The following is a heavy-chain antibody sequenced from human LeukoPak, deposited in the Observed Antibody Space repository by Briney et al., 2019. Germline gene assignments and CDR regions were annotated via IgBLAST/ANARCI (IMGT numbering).Heavy chain of an antibody. V-gene: IGHV3-74*01. CDR1: GFTFSNFW. J-gene: IGHJ4*02. CDR3: AIVSEY. D-gene: IGHD2-21*01. CDR2: INHDGTGT. Sequence: AGGSLRLSCAASGFTFSNFWMHWVRHVPGKGLVWVSGINHDGTGTYYADSVKGRFTISRDNAKNTVYLQMNGLRAEDTTVYYCAIVSEYWGQGTLVTVSS.